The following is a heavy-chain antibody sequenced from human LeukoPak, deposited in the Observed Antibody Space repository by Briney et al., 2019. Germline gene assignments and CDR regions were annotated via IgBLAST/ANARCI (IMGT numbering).Heavy chain of an antibody. Sequence: SETLSLTCTVSDGSISSYYWSWIRQPPGKGLEWIGYIYYSGSTNYNPSLKSRVTISVDTSKNQFSLKLSSVTAADTAVYYCARQGIPYYYYGMDVWGQGTTVTVSS. V-gene: IGHV4-59*08. D-gene: IGHD6-13*01. CDR3: ARQGIPYYYYGMDV. CDR1: DGSISSYY. J-gene: IGHJ6*02. CDR2: IYYSGST.